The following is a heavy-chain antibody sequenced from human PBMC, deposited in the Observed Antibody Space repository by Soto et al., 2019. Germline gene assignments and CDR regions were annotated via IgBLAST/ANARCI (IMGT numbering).Heavy chain of an antibody. CDR2: ISTNSRYI. V-gene: IGHV3-21*01. CDR3: ARKQVIVYYSGLDV. D-gene: IGHD1-20*01. Sequence: EVQLVESGGGLVKPGGSLRLSCAASGFIFSSYRMNWVRQAPGKGLEWISSISTNSRYISYADSVEGRFPVSRDHSTNSLYLQMDTLRAEDTAVYYCARKQVIVYYSGLDVWGQGTTVTVSS. J-gene: IGHJ6*02. CDR1: GFIFSSYR.